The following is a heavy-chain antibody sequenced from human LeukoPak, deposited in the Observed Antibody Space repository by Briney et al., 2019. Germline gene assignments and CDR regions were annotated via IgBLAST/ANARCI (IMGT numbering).Heavy chain of an antibody. CDR3: ARDADYDILTGYPTFFY. D-gene: IGHD3-9*01. CDR2: IRYDGSNK. J-gene: IGHJ4*02. Sequence: PGGSLRLSCAASGFTFSSYGMHWVRQAPGKGLEWVAFIRYDGSNKYYADSVKGRFTISRDNSKNSLYLQMNSLRAEDTAVYYCARDADYDILTGYPTFFYWGQGTLVTVSS. CDR1: GFTFSSYG. V-gene: IGHV3-30*02.